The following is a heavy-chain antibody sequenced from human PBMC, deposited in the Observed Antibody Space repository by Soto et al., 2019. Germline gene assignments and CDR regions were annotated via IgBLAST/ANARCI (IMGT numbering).Heavy chain of an antibody. V-gene: IGHV4-30-4*08. D-gene: IGHD3-22*01. Sequence: PSETLSLTCTVSGGSIDSGDYYWSWIRQPPGKGLEWIGYVYYSGTTDYIPSLKSRLSMSIDKSQNQLTLKLNSVTAADTATYYCARMSYFYDKWYFDLWGRGTLVTVSS. J-gene: IGHJ2*01. CDR1: GGSIDSGDYY. CDR2: VYYSGTT. CDR3: ARMSYFYDKWYFDL.